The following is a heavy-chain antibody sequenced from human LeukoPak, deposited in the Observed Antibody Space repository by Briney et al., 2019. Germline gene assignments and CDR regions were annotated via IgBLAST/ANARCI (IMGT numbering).Heavy chain of an antibody. D-gene: IGHD3-3*01. CDR1: GGSFSGYY. CDR2: IYYSRST. CDR3: ARHSFLEWLAEYPYYFDY. V-gene: IGHV4-34*01. J-gene: IGHJ4*02. Sequence: SETLSLTCAVYGGSFSGYYWSWIRQPPGKGLEWIGSIYYSRSTYYNPSLKSRVTISVDTSKNQFSLKLSSVTAADTAVYYCARHSFLEWLAEYPYYFDYWGQGTLVTVSS.